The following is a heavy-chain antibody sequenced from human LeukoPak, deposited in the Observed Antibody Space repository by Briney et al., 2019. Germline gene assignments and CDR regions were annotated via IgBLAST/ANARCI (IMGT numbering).Heavy chain of an antibody. CDR3: ARAVFYDFWSGYYNNWFDP. D-gene: IGHD3-3*01. Sequence: ASVKVSCKASGYTFTSYYMHWVRQAPGQGLEWMGIINPSGGSTSYAQKFQGRVTMTRDTSTSTVYMELSSLRSEDTAVYYCARAVFYDFWSGYYNNWFDPWGQGTLVTVSS. CDR2: INPSGGST. J-gene: IGHJ5*02. V-gene: IGHV1-46*01. CDR1: GYTFTSYY.